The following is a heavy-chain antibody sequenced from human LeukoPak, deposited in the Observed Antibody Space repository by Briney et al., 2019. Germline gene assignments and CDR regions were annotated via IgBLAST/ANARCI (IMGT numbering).Heavy chain of an antibody. D-gene: IGHD3-22*01. J-gene: IGHJ3*02. CDR3: AGEDNSSGYRPFDI. Sequence: ASVTVSCTASGYTFSGYYIHWVRQAPGQGLEWMERINPNNGGTNYAQKFQGRVTMTRDMSMSTAYMELSRLRSDDTAVYYCAGEDNSSGYRPFDIWGQGTMVTVPS. V-gene: IGHV1-2*06. CDR1: GYTFSGYY. CDR2: INPNNGGT.